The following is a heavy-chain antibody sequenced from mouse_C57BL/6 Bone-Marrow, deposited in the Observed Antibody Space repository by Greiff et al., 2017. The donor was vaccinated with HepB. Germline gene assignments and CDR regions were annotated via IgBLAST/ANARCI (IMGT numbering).Heavy chain of an antibody. Sequence: EVQLVESGPVLVKPGASVKMSCKASGYTFTDYYMNWVKQSHGKSLEWIGVINPYNGGTSYNQKFKGKATLTVDKSSSTAYMELNSLTSEDSAVYYCARGLYYGSSYYFDYWGQGTTLTVSS. CDR2: INPYNGGT. D-gene: IGHD1-1*01. CDR3: ARGLYYGSSYYFDY. CDR1: GYTFTDYY. J-gene: IGHJ2*01. V-gene: IGHV1-19*01.